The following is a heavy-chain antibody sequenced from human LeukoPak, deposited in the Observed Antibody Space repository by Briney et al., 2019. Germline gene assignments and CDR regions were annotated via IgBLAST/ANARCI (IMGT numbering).Heavy chain of an antibody. D-gene: IGHD3-9*01. CDR1: GGSISSGSYY. J-gene: IGHJ4*02. V-gene: IGHV4-61*02. Sequence: SETLSLTCTVSGGSISSGSYYWSWIRQPAGKGLEWIGRIYTSGSTNYNPSLKSRVTMSVDTSKNQFSLKLSSVTAADTAVYYCAREGLRYFDWLPYYFDYWGQGTLVTVSS. CDR3: AREGLRYFDWLPYYFDY. CDR2: IYTSGST.